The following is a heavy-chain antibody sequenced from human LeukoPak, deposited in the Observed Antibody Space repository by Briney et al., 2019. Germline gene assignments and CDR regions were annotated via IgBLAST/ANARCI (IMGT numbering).Heavy chain of an antibody. Sequence: PSETLSLTCTVSGGSISSSSYYWGWIRQPPGKGLEWIGSIYYSGSTYYNPSLKSRVTISVDTSKNQFSLKLSSVTAADTAVYYCARAWGIAAAGTRYDWFDPWGQGTLVTVSS. J-gene: IGHJ5*02. CDR3: ARAWGIAAAGTRYDWFDP. CDR2: IYYSGST. CDR1: GGSISSSSYY. V-gene: IGHV4-39*07. D-gene: IGHD6-13*01.